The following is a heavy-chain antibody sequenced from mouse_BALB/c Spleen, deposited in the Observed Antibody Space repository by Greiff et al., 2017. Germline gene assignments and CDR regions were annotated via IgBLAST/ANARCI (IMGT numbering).Heavy chain of an antibody. J-gene: IGHJ4*01. V-gene: IGHV3-2*02. CDR2: ISYSGST. CDR3: ARSDGYDGGAGYAMDY. D-gene: IGHD2-2*01. Sequence: EVQGVESGPGLVKPSQSLSLTCTVTGYSITSDYAWNWIRQFPGNKLEWMGYISYSGSTSYNPSLKSRISITRDTSKNQFYLQLNSVTTEDTATYYCARSDGYDGGAGYAMDYWGQGTSVTVSS. CDR1: GYSITSDYA.